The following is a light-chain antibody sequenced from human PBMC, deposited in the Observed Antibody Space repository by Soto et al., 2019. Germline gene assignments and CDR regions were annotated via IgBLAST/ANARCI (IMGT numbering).Light chain of an antibody. CDR3: QQYFGTP. J-gene: IGKJ3*01. CDR1: QRVLSGAIKKNY. V-gene: IGKV4-1*01. Sequence: DIVMTQSPDSLAVSLGERATINCKSSQRVLSGAIKKNYLAWFQQKPGQPPKLLIYWASTRESGVPDRFSGSGSGTAFTLTIGSLQAEDVAIYYGQQYFGTPFGPGTTADIK. CDR2: WAS.